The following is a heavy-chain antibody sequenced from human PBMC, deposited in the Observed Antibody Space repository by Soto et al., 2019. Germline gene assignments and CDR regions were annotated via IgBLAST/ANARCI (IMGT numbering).Heavy chain of an antibody. CDR2: IYDTGISGYTPST. Sequence: LSLTCTVSGGSITSSYWSWIRRPPGKGLEWIAYIYDTGISGYTPSTSYNPSLKSRVTMSVDTSKSQFSLKLTSVTAADKAVYYCARGEDAFFYYGLDVWGQGITVTVSS. CDR1: GGSITSSY. J-gene: IGHJ6*02. CDR3: ARGEDAFFYYGLDV. V-gene: IGHV4-59*01.